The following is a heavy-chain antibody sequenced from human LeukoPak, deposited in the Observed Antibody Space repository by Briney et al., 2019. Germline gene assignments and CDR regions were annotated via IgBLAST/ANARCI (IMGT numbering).Heavy chain of an antibody. V-gene: IGHV4-61*02. CDR2: IYTSGST. D-gene: IGHD3-16*02. Sequence: SETLSLTCTVSGGSISSGSYYWRWIRQPAGEGLEWIGRIYTSGSTNYNPSLKSRVTISVDTSKNQFSLKLSSVTAADTAVYYCARESLRLGELSSRPFDYWGQGTLVTVSS. CDR3: ARESLRLGELSSRPFDY. J-gene: IGHJ4*02. CDR1: GGSISSGSYY.